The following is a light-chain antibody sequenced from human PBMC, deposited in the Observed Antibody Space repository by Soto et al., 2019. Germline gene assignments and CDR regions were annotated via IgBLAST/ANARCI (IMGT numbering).Light chain of an antibody. CDR1: SSDVGGYNY. Sequence: QSVLPQPASVSGSPGQSITISCAGTSSDVGGYNYVSWYQQHPGKAPKLMIYEVTNRPSGVSNRFSGSKSGNTASLTISGLQAEDEADYYCISYTGSSTSYVFGTGTKVTVL. J-gene: IGLJ1*01. CDR2: EVT. CDR3: ISYTGSSTSYV. V-gene: IGLV2-14*01.